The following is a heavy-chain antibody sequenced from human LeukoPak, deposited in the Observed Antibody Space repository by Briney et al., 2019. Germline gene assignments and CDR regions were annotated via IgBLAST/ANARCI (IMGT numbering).Heavy chain of an antibody. Sequence: GGSLRLSCAASGFSFSTYAMNWVRQAPGKGLEWVSAVSGSGGSTYYADSVKGRFTISRDNSKNTLYLQMNSLRAEDTAVYYCAKDDVPSNWGTLGLFDYWGQGALVTVSS. CDR3: AKDDVPSNWGTLGLFDY. CDR1: GFSFSTYA. V-gene: IGHV3-23*01. CDR2: VSGSGGST. J-gene: IGHJ4*02. D-gene: IGHD7-27*01.